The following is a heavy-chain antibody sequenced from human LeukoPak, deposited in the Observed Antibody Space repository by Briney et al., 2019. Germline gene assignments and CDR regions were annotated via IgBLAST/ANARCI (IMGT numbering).Heavy chain of an antibody. CDR3: AKGSLVLGIVKYYFDY. J-gene: IGHJ4*02. V-gene: IGHV3-23*01. CDR1: RFTFTNAW. CDR2: ISGSGDAT. D-gene: IGHD3-22*01. Sequence: GGSLRLSCAASRFTFTNAWMTWVRQAPGKGLEWVSGISGSGDATYYADSVLGRFTISRDNSKNTLYLQMKSLSAEDTAVYYCAKGSLVLGIVKYYFDYWGQGSLVTVSS.